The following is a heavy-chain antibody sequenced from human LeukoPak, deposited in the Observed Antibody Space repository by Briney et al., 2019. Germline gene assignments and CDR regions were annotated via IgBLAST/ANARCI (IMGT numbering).Heavy chain of an antibody. CDR1: GGTFSSYA. CDR3: ARYPTGDCSSTSCYTWWFDP. Sequence: SVKVSCKASGGTFSSYAISWVRQAPGQGLEWMGGIIPIFGTANYAQKFQGRVTITADESTSTAYMEPSSLRSEDTAVYYCARYPTGDCSSTSCYTWWFDPWGQGTLVTVSS. J-gene: IGHJ5*02. CDR2: IIPIFGTA. V-gene: IGHV1-69*13. D-gene: IGHD2-2*02.